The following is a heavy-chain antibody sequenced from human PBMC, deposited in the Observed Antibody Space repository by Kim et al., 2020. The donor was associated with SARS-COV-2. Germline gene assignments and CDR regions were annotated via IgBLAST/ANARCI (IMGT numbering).Heavy chain of an antibody. D-gene: IGHD3-22*01. V-gene: IGHV4-30-2*01. J-gene: IGHJ5*02. Sequence: YNPSLKSRVTISLDRSKNQFSLKLTSVTAADTAVYYCARVKVRPNPFDTWGQGALVTVSS. CDR3: ARVKVRPNPFDT.